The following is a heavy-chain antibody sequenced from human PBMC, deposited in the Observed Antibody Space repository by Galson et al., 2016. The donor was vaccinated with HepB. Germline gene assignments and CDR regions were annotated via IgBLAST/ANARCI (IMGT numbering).Heavy chain of an antibody. CDR1: GGSISSRNW. D-gene: IGHD4-23*01. Sequence: ETLSLTCAVSGGSISSRNWWNWVRQPPGKGLEWIGVIYHSGRTNYSPSLKSRVTLSVDKSKNQFSLRLNSVTAADTAVYYCAVDYGGNSAFDSWGQGTLATVSS. CDR3: AVDYGGNSAFDS. CDR2: IYHSGRT. V-gene: IGHV4-4*02. J-gene: IGHJ4*02.